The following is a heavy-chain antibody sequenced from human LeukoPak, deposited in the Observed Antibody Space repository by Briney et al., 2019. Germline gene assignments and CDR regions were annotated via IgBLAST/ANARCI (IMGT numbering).Heavy chain of an antibody. D-gene: IGHD3-10*01. CDR2: ISSSGGST. V-gene: IGHV3-23*01. CDR3: AKVGANILLWFGDY. CDR1: GFTFSSYA. Sequence: GGSLRLSCAASGFTFSSYAMSWVRQAPGKGLEWVSAISSSGGSTYYADSVKGRFTIPRDNSKNTLYLQMNSLRAEDTAVYYCAKVGANILLWFGDYWGQGTLVTVSS. J-gene: IGHJ4*02.